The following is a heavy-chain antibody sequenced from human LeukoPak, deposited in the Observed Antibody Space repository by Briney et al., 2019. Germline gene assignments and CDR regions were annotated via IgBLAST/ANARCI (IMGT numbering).Heavy chain of an antibody. Sequence: PGGSLRLSCAVSGFTFDDYAMHWVRQAPGKGLEWVSGISWNSGSIGYADSVKGRFTISRDNAKNSLYLQMNSLRAEDMALYYCAKGSGFDWLLQDWYFDLWGRGTLVTVSS. D-gene: IGHD3-9*01. CDR3: AKGSGFDWLLQDWYFDL. V-gene: IGHV3-9*03. J-gene: IGHJ2*01. CDR1: GFTFDDYA. CDR2: ISWNSGSI.